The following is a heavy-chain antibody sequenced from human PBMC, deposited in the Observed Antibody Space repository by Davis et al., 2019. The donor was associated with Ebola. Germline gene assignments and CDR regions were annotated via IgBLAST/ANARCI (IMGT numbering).Heavy chain of an antibody. CDR3: ARHPPYATGWHYFDY. D-gene: IGHD2-2*01. CDR2: IYPGDSDT. CDR1: GYSFTSYW. J-gene: IGHJ4*02. Sequence: KVSCKGSGYSFTSYWNGWVRQIPGKGLEWMGLIYPGDSDTRYSPSFQGQVTISADKSINTAYLQWNTLKASDTAMYYCARHPPYATGWHYFDYWGQGTLVTVSS. V-gene: IGHV5-51*01.